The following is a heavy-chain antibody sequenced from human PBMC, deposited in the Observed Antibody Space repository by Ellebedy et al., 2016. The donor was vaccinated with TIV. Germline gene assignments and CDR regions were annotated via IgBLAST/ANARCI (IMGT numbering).Heavy chain of an antibody. CDR3: ARVGSGLQVTTPHFDY. Sequence: AASVKVSCKTSGYTFTSYFMHWVRQAPGQGLEWMGIINPSVGSTNYAQKFQGRVTMTRDTSTSTVYMELSRLRSEDTTMYYCARVGSGLQVTTPHFDYWGQGTLVTVSP. CDR1: GYTFTSYF. J-gene: IGHJ4*02. V-gene: IGHV1-46*01. CDR2: INPSVGST. D-gene: IGHD3-22*01.